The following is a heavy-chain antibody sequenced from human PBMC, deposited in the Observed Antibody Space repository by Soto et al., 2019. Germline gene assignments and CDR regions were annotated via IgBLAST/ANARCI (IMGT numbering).Heavy chain of an antibody. J-gene: IGHJ4*02. Sequence: PSETLSLTCTVSGGSISSGGYYWSWIRQHPGKGLEWIGYIYYSGSTYYNPSLKSRVTISVDTSKNQFSLKLSSVTAADTAVYYCARECIAVAGTRCESDYWGQGTLVTVSS. D-gene: IGHD6-19*01. CDR1: GGSISSGGYY. CDR3: ARECIAVAGTRCESDY. CDR2: IYYSGST. V-gene: IGHV4-31*03.